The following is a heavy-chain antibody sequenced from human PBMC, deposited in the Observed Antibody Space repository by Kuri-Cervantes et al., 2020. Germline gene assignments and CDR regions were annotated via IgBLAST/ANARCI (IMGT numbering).Heavy chain of an antibody. V-gene: IGHV3-30*18. Sequence: GGSLRLSCAASGFTFSSYGMHWVRQAPGQGLEWVAVISYDGSNKYYADSVKGRFTISRDNSKNTLYLQMNSLRAEDTAVYYCAKVASTYYYDSSGYGTLDYWGQGTLVTVSS. D-gene: IGHD3-22*01. CDR2: ISYDGSNK. J-gene: IGHJ4*02. CDR1: GFTFSSYG. CDR3: AKVASTYYYDSSGYGTLDY.